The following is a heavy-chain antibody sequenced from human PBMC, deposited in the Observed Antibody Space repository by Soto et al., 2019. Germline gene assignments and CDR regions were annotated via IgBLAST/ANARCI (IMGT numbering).Heavy chain of an antibody. D-gene: IGHD6-13*01. J-gene: IGHJ5*02. V-gene: IGHV3-21*01. CDR3: ARAKQQLDGNCWFDP. Sequence: GGSLRLSCAASGFTFSSYSMSWVRQAPGKGLEWVSSISSSSSYIYYADSVKGRFTISRDNAKNSLYLQMNSLRAEDTAVYYCARAKQQLDGNCWFDPWGQGTLVTVSS. CDR1: GFTFSSYS. CDR2: ISSSSSYI.